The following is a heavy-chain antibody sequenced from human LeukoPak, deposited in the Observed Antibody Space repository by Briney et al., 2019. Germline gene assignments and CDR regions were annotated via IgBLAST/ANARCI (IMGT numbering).Heavy chain of an antibody. CDR3: ARGRGYYGSGSPYYFDY. CDR1: GFTVSSNY. V-gene: IGHV3-53*04. Sequence: GGSLRLSCAASGFTVSSNYMSWVRQAPVKGLEWVSVIYSGGSTYYADSVEGRFTISRHNSKNTLYLQMNSLRAEDTAVYYCARGRGYYGSGSPYYFDYWGQGTLVTVSS. D-gene: IGHD3-10*01. CDR2: IYSGGST. J-gene: IGHJ4*02.